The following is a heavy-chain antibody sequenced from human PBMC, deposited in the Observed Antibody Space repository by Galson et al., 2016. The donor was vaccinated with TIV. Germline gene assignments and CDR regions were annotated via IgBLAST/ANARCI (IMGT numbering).Heavy chain of an antibody. Sequence: PALVKPTQTLTLTCTFSGFSLDTDGMCVNWIRQPPGKALEWLARIDWDDDKSYTSSLKTRLTTSKDTSKNQVVLTMTNMDPVDTATYYCARISGYYDSSGHYIPRSFDYWGQGTPVTVSS. D-gene: IGHD3-22*01. CDR3: ARISGYYDSSGHYIPRSFDY. CDR1: GFSLDTDGMC. V-gene: IGHV2-70*11. CDR2: IDWDDDK. J-gene: IGHJ4*02.